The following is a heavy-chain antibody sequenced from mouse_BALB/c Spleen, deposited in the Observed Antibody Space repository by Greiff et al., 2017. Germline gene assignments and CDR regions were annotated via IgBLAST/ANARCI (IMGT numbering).Heavy chain of an antibody. V-gene: IGHV1-69*01. J-gene: IGHJ3*01. CDR3: AKGGLRDYDEFAY. Sequence: QVQLQQPGAELVMPGASVKMSCKASGYTFTDYWMHWVKQRPGQGLEWIGAIDTSDSYTSYNQKFKGKATLTVDESSSTAYMQLSSLTSEDSAVYYCAKGGLRDYDEFAYWGQGTLVTVSA. CDR1: GYTFTDYW. D-gene: IGHD2-4*01. CDR2: IDTSDSYT.